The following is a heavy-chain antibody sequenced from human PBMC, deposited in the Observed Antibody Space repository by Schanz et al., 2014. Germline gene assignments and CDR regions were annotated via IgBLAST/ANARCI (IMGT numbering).Heavy chain of an antibody. J-gene: IGHJ3*02. CDR1: GFIFNDYY. V-gene: IGHV3-11*01. CDR2: ISRDGTTS. D-gene: IGHD7-27*01. Sequence: QVQLVESGGGLVKPGGSLRLSCAASGFIFNDYYMNWIRQAPGKGLEWLSYISRDGTTSYYADSVKGRFTISRDNAKNSLYLEMPSPRGEDTAVYYCARENLNWEAFDIWGQGTVVTVSS. CDR3: ARENLNWEAFDI.